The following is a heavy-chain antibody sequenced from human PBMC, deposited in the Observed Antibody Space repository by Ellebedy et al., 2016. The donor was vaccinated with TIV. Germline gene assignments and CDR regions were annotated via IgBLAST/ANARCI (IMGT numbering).Heavy chain of an antibody. CDR1: GYTFTSYY. J-gene: IGHJ6*03. CDR2: INPNSGGT. D-gene: IGHD1-7*01. V-gene: IGHV1-2*02. Sequence: ASVKVSXXASGYTFTSYYMHWVRQAPGQGLEWMGWINPNSGGTNYAQKFQGRVTMTRDTSISTAYMELSRLRSDDTAVYYCARGAGTSYYYYYYMDVWGKGTTVTVSS. CDR3: ARGAGTSYYYYYYMDV.